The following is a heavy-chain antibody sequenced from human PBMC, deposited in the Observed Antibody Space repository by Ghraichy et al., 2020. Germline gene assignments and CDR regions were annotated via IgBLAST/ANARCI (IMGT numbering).Heavy chain of an antibody. CDR2: INQDGSQK. Sequence: GVLNISCAASGFSFSAYWVTWVRQAPGMGLEWVANINQDGSQKYYVDSVKGRFTISRDNAKNSLYLQMNSLRAEDTAVYYCARDPRCPDYWGQGALVTVSS. D-gene: IGHD4-17*01. J-gene: IGHJ4*02. V-gene: IGHV3-7*01. CDR1: GFSFSAYW. CDR3: ARDPRCPDY.